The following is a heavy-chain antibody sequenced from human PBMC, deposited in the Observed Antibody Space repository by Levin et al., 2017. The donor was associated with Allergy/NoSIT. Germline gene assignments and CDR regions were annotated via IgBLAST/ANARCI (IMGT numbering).Heavy chain of an antibody. V-gene: IGHV3-30-3*01. CDR1: GFTFGFYA. Sequence: PGGSLRLSCAASGFTFGFYAMHWVRQAPGKGLEWVAVTSYDGSSTYFADSMKGRFTISRDNSKNTLFLQMNSLRPDDTAVYYCARGLEWGLLDYWGQGTLVTVSS. CDR2: TSYDGSST. CDR3: ARGLEWGLLDY. J-gene: IGHJ4*02. D-gene: IGHD1-26*01.